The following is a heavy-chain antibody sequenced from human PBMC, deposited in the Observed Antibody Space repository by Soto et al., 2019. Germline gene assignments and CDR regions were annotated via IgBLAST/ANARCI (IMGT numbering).Heavy chain of an antibody. J-gene: IGHJ2*01. D-gene: IGHD6-13*01. Sequence: QVQLVQSGAEVKKPGASVKVSCKASGYTFTSYGISWVRQARGQGLEWMGWISAYNGNTNYAQKLQGRVTMTTDTSTSTAYMELRSLRSDDTAVYYCARAEPYSSSWYSGYFDLWGRGTLVTVSS. CDR2: ISAYNGNT. CDR3: ARAEPYSSSWYSGYFDL. V-gene: IGHV1-18*01. CDR1: GYTFTSYG.